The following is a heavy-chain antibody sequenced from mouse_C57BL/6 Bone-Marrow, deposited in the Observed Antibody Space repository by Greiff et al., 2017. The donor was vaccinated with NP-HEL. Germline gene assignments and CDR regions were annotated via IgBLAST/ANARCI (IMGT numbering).Heavy chain of an antibody. CDR1: GYAFSSYW. D-gene: IGHD1-1*01. V-gene: IGHV1-80*01. CDR2: IYPGDGDT. CDR3: ESRYYGSSCWFDY. Sequence: VKLQESGAELVKPGASVKISCKASGYAFSSYWMNWVKQRPGKGLEWLGQIYPGDGDTNYNGKFKGKATLTADKSSSTAYMQLSSLTSEDSAVYFCESRYYGSSCWFDYWGQGTTLTVSA. J-gene: IGHJ2*01.